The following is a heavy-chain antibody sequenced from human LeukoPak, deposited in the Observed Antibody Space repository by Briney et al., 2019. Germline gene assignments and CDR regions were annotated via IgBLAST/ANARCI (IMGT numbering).Heavy chain of an antibody. J-gene: IGHJ5*02. CDR3: ARTVRPYSSSWYGEVNWFDP. CDR1: GGTFSSYA. Sequence: SVKVSCKASGGTFSSYAISWVRQAPGQGLEWMGGIIPIFGTANYAQKFQGRVTITADESTSTAYMELSSLRSEDTAVYYCARTVRPYSSSWYGEVNWFDPWGQGTLVTVSS. CDR2: IIPIFGTA. D-gene: IGHD6-13*01. V-gene: IGHV1-69*01.